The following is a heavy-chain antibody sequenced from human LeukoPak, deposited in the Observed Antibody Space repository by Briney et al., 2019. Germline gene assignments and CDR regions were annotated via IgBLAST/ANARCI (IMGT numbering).Heavy chain of an antibody. CDR1: GGSISSYY. J-gene: IGHJ6*03. CDR2: IYHSGST. CDR3: ARDLSYYYYMDV. V-gene: IGHV4-59*01. Sequence: SETLPLTCTVSGGSISSYYWSWIRQPPGKGLEWIGYIYHSGSTNYNPSLKSRVTISVDTSKNQFSLKLSSVTAADTAVYYCARDLSYYYYMDVWGKGTTVTVSS.